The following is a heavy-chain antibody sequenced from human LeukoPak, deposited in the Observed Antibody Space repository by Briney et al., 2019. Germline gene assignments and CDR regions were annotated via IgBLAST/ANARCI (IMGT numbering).Heavy chain of an antibody. J-gene: IGHJ5*02. CDR1: GFTFSSYA. V-gene: IGHV3-23*01. D-gene: IGHD3-10*02. CDR2: ISGSGGST. Sequence: GGSLRLSCAASGFTFSSYAMSWVRQAPGKGLEWVSAISGSGGSTYYADSVKGRFTISRDNSKNTLYLQMNSLRAEDTAVYYCAKDQSIRYLFGEHLIGGGSWFDPWGQGTLVTVSS. CDR3: AKDQSIRYLFGEHLIGGGSWFDP.